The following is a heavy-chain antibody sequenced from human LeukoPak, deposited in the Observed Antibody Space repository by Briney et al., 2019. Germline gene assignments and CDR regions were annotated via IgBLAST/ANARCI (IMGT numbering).Heavy chain of an antibody. V-gene: IGHV3-21*01. CDR2: ISSSSSSYI. CDR1: GFTFSSYA. J-gene: IGHJ4*02. Sequence: GGSLRLSCAASGFTFSSYAMSWVRQAPGKGLEWVSSISSSSSSYIYYADSVKGRFTISRDNAKNSLYLQMNSLRAEDTAVYYCASLATGWYQTFGNKIDYWGQGTLVTVSS. D-gene: IGHD6-19*01. CDR3: ASLATGWYQTFGNKIDY.